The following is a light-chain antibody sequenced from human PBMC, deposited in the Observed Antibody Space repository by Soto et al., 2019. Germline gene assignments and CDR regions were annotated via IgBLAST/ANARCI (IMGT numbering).Light chain of an antibody. CDR3: QQGLT. J-gene: IGKJ4*01. V-gene: IGKV3-20*01. CDR1: QTLSGNF. CDR2: AVS. Sequence: EIVLTQSPDTLSLSPGERATLSCRASQTLSGNFLAWYQVRPGQAPRLLIYAVSSMATGIPDRFSGSGSGTDFTLTISRLDPEEFAVYYCQQGLTFGGGTQVEIK.